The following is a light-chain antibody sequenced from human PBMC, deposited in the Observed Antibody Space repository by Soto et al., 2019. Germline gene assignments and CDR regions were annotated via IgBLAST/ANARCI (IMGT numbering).Light chain of an antibody. CDR1: QDIGSW. Sequence: DIPMTQSPSSVSASVGDRVTITCRASQDIGSWLAWYQQKPGKAPKLLIYAASSLPSGVPSRFSGGGSGTDFTLTISSLPPEDFATYYCQQANSFPITFGQGTRLEIK. CDR3: QQANSFPIT. J-gene: IGKJ5*01. V-gene: IGKV1-12*01. CDR2: AAS.